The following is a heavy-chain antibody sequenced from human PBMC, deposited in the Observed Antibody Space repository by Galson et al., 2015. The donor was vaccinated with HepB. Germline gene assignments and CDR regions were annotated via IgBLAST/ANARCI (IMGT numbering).Heavy chain of an antibody. CDR3: ARGSAWIAAAGTLDY. Sequence: LRLSCAASGFTFSSYWMHWVRQAPGKGLVWVSRINSDGSRTTYADSVKGRFTISRDNAKNTLYVQMNRLRAEDTAVYYCARGSAWIAAAGTLDYWGQGTLVTVSS. CDR1: GFTFSSYW. J-gene: IGHJ4*02. CDR2: INSDGSRT. V-gene: IGHV3-74*01. D-gene: IGHD6-13*01.